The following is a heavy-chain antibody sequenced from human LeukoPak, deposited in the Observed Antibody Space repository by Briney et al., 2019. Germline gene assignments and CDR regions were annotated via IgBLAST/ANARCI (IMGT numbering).Heavy chain of an antibody. J-gene: IGHJ3*02. D-gene: IGHD6-6*01. V-gene: IGHV3-48*01. CDR1: GFTLSSYS. CDR2: ISSSSSTI. CDR3: AKDLSLIAARPDAFDI. Sequence: GGSLRLSCAASGFTLSSYSMNWVRQAPGKGLEWVSYISSSSSTIYYADSVKGRFTISRDNSKNTLYLQMNSLRAEDTAVHYCAKDLSLIAARPDAFDIWGQGTMVTVSS.